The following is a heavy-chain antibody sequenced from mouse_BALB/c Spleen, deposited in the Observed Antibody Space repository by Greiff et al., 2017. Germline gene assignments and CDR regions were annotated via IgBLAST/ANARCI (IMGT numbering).Heavy chain of an antibody. CDR2: ISTYYGDA. CDR3: ARSNSKSLSYAMDY. V-gene: IGHV1S137*01. CDR1: GYTFTDYA. J-gene: IGHJ4*01. Sequence: VQLQQSGAELVRPGVSVKISCKGSGYTFTDYAMHWVKQSHAKSLEWIGVISTYYGDASYNQKFKGKATMTVDKSSSTAYMELARLTSEASAIYYSARSNSKSLSYAMDYWGQGTSVTVSS. D-gene: IGHD2-5*01.